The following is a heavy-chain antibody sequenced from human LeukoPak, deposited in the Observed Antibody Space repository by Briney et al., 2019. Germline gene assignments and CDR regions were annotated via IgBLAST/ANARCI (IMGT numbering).Heavy chain of an antibody. J-gene: IGHJ4*02. CDR3: ARTLDYGDPRDFDY. Sequence: PSETLSLTCAVYGGSFSGYYWSWIRQPPGKGLEWIGEINHSGSTNYNPSLKSRVTISVDTSKNQFSLKLSSVTAADTAVYYCARTLDYGDPRDFDYWGQGTLVTVSS. D-gene: IGHD4-17*01. CDR1: GGSFSGYY. CDR2: INHSGST. V-gene: IGHV4-34*01.